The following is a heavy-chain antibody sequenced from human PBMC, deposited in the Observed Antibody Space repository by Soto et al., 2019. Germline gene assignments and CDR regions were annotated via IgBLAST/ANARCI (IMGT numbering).Heavy chain of an antibody. V-gene: IGHV3-23*01. CDR1: GFTFTSYA. J-gene: IGHJ4*02. CDR3: AKGYYDNSGPEDS. CDR2: IRGGGDST. D-gene: IGHD3-22*01. Sequence: EVQLLESGGDLVQTGGSLRLSCAASGFTFTSYAMSWVRQAPGKGLEWVSAIRGGGDSTYYADSVKGRFTISRDNSKNTLYLHMNSLRAEDTAVYYCAKGYYDNSGPEDSWGQGTLVTVSS.